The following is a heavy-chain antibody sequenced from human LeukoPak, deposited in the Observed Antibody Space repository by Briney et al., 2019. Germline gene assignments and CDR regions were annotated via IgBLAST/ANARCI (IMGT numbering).Heavy chain of an antibody. CDR1: GGSISSYY. V-gene: IGHV4-59*01. Sequence: PSETLSLTCTVSGGSISSYYWSWIRQPPGKGLEWIGYIYYSGSTNYNPSLKSRVTISVDTSKNQFSLKLSSVTAADTAVYYCARVEGVVEVYGMDVWGQGTTVTVSS. CDR2: IYYSGST. CDR3: ARVEGVVEVYGMDV. J-gene: IGHJ6*02. D-gene: IGHD3-3*01.